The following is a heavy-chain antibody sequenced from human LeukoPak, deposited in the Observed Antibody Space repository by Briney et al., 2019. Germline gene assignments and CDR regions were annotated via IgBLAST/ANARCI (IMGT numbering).Heavy chain of an antibody. CDR3: AKGAGPPWFDP. CDR2: IQSTGST. D-gene: IGHD6-19*01. Sequence: SETLSLTCAVYGGSFSGYFWSWIRQPAGKGLEWIGRIQSTGSTNYNPSLKSRVTISRDTSKNQFSLKVTSVTAADTAVYYCAKGAGPPWFDPWGQGTLVTVSS. J-gene: IGHJ5*02. CDR1: GGSFSGYF. V-gene: IGHV4-59*10.